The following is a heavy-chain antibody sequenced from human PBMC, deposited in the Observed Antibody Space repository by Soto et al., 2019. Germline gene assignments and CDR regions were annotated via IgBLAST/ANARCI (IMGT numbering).Heavy chain of an antibody. D-gene: IGHD2-2*01. V-gene: IGHV3-33*01. CDR3: ARGRRDLVVPAATLYYYYCMDV. CDR2: IWYDGSNK. J-gene: IGHJ6*03. CDR1: GFTISSYG. Sequence: GGSLRLSCAASGFTISSYGMHWVRQAPGKGLEWVAVIWYDGSNKYYADSVKGRFTISRDNSKNTLYLQMNSLRAEDTAVYYCARGRRDLVVPAATLYYYYCMDVWGKGTTVTVSS.